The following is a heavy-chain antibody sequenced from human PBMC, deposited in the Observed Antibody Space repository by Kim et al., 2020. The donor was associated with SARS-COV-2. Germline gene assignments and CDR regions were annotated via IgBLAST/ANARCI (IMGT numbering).Heavy chain of an antibody. CDR3: AREELTGGNWFDP. V-gene: IGHV1-69*01. J-gene: IGHJ5*02. D-gene: IGHD3-16*01. Sequence: YAQKFQGRVTITADESTSTAYMELSSLRSEDTAVYYCAREELTGGNWFDPWGQGTLVTVSS.